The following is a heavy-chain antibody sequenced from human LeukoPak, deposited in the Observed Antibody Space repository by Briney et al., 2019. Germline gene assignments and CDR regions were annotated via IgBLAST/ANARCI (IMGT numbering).Heavy chain of an antibody. J-gene: IGHJ4*02. CDR3: AKDGDSGSTKGSYYFDY. CDR2: ISGSGGST. CDR1: GFTFSSYA. D-gene: IGHD1-26*01. Sequence: GGSLRLSCAASGFTFSSYAMSWVRQAPGKGLEWVSAISGSGGSTYYADSVKGRFTISRDNSKNTLYLQMNSLRAEDTAVYYCAKDGDSGSTKGSYYFDYWGQGTLVTVSS. V-gene: IGHV3-23*01.